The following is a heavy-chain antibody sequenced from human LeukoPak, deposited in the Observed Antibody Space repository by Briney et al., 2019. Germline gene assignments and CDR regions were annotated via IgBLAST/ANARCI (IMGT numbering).Heavy chain of an antibody. V-gene: IGHV3-73*01. Sequence: GGSLRLSCAASGFTFSGSAMHWVRQASGKGLECVGRIRSKANSYATAYAASVKGRFTISRDDSKNTAYLQMNSLKTEDTAVYYCTRTNNWNDGGNPFDYWGQGTLVTVSS. CDR3: TRTNNWNDGGNPFDY. D-gene: IGHD1-1*01. J-gene: IGHJ4*02. CDR2: IRSKANSYAT. CDR1: GFTFSGSA.